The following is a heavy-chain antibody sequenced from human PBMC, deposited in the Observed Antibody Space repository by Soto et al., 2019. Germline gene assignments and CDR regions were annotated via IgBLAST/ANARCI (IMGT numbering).Heavy chain of an antibody. D-gene: IGHD4-4*01. CDR2: ISSSSSYI. J-gene: IGHJ3*02. Sequence: GGSLRLSCAASGFTFSSYSMNWVRQAPGKGLEWVSSISSSSSYIYYADSVKGRFTISRENAKNSLYLQMNSLRAENRAVYYCASLQGGDAFDIWGQGTMVTVSS. CDR1: GFTFSSYS. CDR3: ASLQGGDAFDI. V-gene: IGHV3-21*01.